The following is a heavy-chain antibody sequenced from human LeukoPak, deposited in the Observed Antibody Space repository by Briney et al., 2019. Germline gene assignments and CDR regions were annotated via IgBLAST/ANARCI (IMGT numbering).Heavy chain of an antibody. CDR3: ARTMVRGVIADY. Sequence: GGSLRLSCAASGFTFSDYYMSWIRQAPGKGLEWVSYISSSSSYTNYADSVKGRFTISRDNAKNSLYLQMNSLRAEDTAMYYCARTMVRGVIADYWGQGTLVTVSS. D-gene: IGHD3-10*01. J-gene: IGHJ4*02. CDR1: GFTFSDYY. V-gene: IGHV3-11*03. CDR2: ISSSSSYT.